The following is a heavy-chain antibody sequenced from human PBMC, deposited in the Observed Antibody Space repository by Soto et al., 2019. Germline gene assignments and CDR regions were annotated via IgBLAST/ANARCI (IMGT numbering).Heavy chain of an antibody. CDR1: GCSVSSGSYY. CDR3: ARDRGDSSPVGGMDV. V-gene: IGHV4-61*01. J-gene: IGHJ6*02. Sequence: SETLSLTCPVSGCSVSSGSYYWSWIRQPPGKGLEWIGYIYYSGSTNYNPSLKSRVTISVDTSKNQFSLKMSSVTAADTAVYYCARDRGDSSPVGGMDVGGQGTRVTGLL. D-gene: IGHD5-18*01. CDR2: IYYSGST.